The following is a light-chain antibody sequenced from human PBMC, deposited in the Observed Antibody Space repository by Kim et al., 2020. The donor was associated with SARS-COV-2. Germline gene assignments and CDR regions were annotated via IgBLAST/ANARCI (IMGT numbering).Light chain of an antibody. Sequence: LSPGDRATLSCRASQSVNSAYLVWYQQKAGQAPRLLISASSSRAAGVPDRFSGSGYGTDFTLTISRLEPEDVAVYFCQQYGRPPLTFGGGTKLEI. CDR3: QQYGRPPLT. J-gene: IGKJ4*01. CDR2: ASS. V-gene: IGKV3-20*01. CDR1: QSVNSAY.